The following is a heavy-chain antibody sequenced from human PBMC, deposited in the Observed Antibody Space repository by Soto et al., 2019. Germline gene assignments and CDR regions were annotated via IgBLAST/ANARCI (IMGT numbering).Heavy chain of an antibody. CDR1: GYTFTNYD. CDR2: ITPYNGNA. Sequence: ASVKVSCKTSGYTFTNYDVTWVRQAPGRGLEWVGWITPYNGNAHYAPHLQGRITLATDTSTNTAYLDPTKLISDDTAMYYCARVVPGAVTWSDSWGQGNTVTVYS. J-gene: IGHJ5*01. D-gene: IGHD3-16*02. CDR3: ARVVPGAVTWSDS. V-gene: IGHV1-18*04.